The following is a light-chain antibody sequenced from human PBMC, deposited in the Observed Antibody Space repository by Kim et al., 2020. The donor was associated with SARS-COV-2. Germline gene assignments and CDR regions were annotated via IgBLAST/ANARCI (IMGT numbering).Light chain of an antibody. CDR3: QQRRDWPLT. CDR2: DAS. V-gene: IGKV3-11*01. Sequence: LSPGETATLACRASRYIGDWLAWYQQRPGQAPRLLICDASNRAPGIPARVSGSGSGTDFTLTIRSLEPEDLGVYYCQQRRDWPLTFGGGTKVDIK. J-gene: IGKJ4*01. CDR1: RYIGDW.